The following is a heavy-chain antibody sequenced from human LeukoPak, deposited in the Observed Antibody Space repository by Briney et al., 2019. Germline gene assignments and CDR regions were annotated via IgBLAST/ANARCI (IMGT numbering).Heavy chain of an antibody. CDR1: VYTFTGYY. J-gene: IGHJ6*03. D-gene: IGHD3-16*02. V-gene: IGHV1-8*02. CDR3: ARANYDYVWGSYRSPYYYYYYVDV. Sequence: ASVKVSCKPSVYTFTGYYMHWVRQATGQGLEWMGWMNPNRGNTDYTQKLQGRVTMTSNTSINTAYMELSNVRSENTAVYYCARANYDYVWGSYRSPYYYYYYVDVWGKGTTVTISS. CDR2: MNPNRGNT.